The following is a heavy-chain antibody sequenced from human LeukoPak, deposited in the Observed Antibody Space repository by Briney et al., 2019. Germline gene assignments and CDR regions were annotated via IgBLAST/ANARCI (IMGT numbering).Heavy chain of an antibody. D-gene: IGHD2-15*01. V-gene: IGHV4-30-4*01. CDR3: ARDCSGGSCYGAFDI. CDR1: GASIRSGDYY. Sequence: SETLSLTCTVSGASIRSGDYYWSWIRQPPGKGLKWIGYIYDSGSTYYNPSLKSRITISVDTSENRFSLKLSSVTATDTAVYYCARDCSGGSCYGAFDIWGQGTMVTVSP. J-gene: IGHJ3*02. CDR2: IYDSGST.